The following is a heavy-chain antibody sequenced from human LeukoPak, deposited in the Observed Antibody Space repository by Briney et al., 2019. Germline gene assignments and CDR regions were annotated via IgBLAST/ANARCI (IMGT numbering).Heavy chain of an antibody. CDR3: AGGIAGSGSYSNDIYYMDV. J-gene: IGHJ6*03. V-gene: IGHV4-59*01. D-gene: IGHD3-10*01. Sequence: SETLSLTCTVSGRSIGPWDWSWFRRAPGRGPEWVGYIFSSGAASYKPSLKSRVTLSVDTSKNQFSLRLNSVTPADTAVYYCAGGIAGSGSYSNDIYYMDVWGKGTTVTISS. CDR1: GRSIGPWD. CDR2: IFSSGAA.